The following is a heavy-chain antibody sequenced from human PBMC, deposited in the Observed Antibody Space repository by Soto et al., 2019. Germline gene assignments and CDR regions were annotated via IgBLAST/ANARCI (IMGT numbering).Heavy chain of an antibody. D-gene: IGHD3-9*01. CDR1: GGSFSGYY. Sequence: QVQLQQWGAGLLKPSETLSLTCAVYGGSFSGYYWSWIRQPPAKGLEWIGEINHSGSTNYNPSLKSRVTISVDTSKNQFSLKLSSVTAADTAVYYCARFVRYFDWLPHGLFDYWGQGTLVTVSS. V-gene: IGHV4-34*01. CDR3: ARFVRYFDWLPHGLFDY. J-gene: IGHJ4*02. CDR2: INHSGST.